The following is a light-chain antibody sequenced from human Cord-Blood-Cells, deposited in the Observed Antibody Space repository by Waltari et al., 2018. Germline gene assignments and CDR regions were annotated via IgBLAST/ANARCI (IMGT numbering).Light chain of an antibody. Sequence: EIVMTQSPATLSVSPGERATLSCRASQSVSSNLAWSQQKPGQAPSLLIYGASTRATGIPARFSGSGSGTKFTLTTSSLQCEDFAVYYCQQYNNWAPQTFGEGTKVEIK. V-gene: IGKV3-15*01. CDR2: GAS. J-gene: IGKJ1*01. CDR1: QSVSSN. CDR3: QQYNNWAPQT.